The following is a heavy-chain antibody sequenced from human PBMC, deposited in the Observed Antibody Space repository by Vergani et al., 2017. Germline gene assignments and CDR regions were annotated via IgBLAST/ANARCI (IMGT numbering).Heavy chain of an antibody. J-gene: IGHJ4*02. Sequence: QVSLVESGGGVVQPGRSLTLTCSASGFGFKNFAMHWVRQAPGKGLEWVATISKDGTHDYYEPSVRSRFAVSRDNFKNTMYLQMDRLTTDDTAVYFCASDGTDIFVSSIDYSHFLYYWVQGMLVTVSS. V-gene: IGHV3-30*03. D-gene: IGHD3-22*01. CDR3: ASDGTDIFVSSIDYSHFLYY. CDR2: ISKDGTHD. CDR1: GFGFKNFA.